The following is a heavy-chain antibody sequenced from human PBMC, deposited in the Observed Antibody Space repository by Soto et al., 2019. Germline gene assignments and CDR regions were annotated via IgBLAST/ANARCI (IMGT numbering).Heavy chain of an antibody. Sequence: VQLQESGPGLVKPSETLSLTCSVSGGSTSSYYWSWIRQPPGKGLEWIGYIYYSGSTDYSPSLKSRVTMSIDTSQNQVSLKLTSVTTADTAVYYCAATPRYLGQGTLVTVSS. CDR2: IYYSGST. J-gene: IGHJ4*02. D-gene: IGHD2-15*01. V-gene: IGHV4-59*01. CDR3: AATPRY. CDR1: GGSTSSYY.